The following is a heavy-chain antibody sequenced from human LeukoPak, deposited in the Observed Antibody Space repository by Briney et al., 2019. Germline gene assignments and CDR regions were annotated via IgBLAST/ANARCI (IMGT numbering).Heavy chain of an antibody. CDR2: IYYSGST. J-gene: IGHJ6*03. CDR1: GGSISSSSYY. D-gene: IGHD3-3*01. V-gene: IGHV4-39*01. CDR3: AVGITIKSLYYMDV. Sequence: PSETLSLTCTVSGGSISSSSYYWGWIRQPPGKGLEWIGSIYYSGSTYYNPSLKSRVTISVDTSKNQFSLKLSSVTAADTAVYYCAVGITIKSLYYMDVWGKGTTATVSS.